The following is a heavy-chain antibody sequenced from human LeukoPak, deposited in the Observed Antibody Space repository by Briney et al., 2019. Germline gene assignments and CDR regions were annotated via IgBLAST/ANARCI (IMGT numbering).Heavy chain of an antibody. CDR2: LFYNGNT. CDR1: GGSIRSSY. V-gene: IGHV4-59*01. Sequence: SETLSLTCPVSGGSIRSSYWSWIRQPPGKGLEWIGYLFYNGNTNYNSSLKSRVTISVDTSKNQFSLKLNSLTAADTAVYFCARDQGWGDWYFDLWGRGTLVTVSS. J-gene: IGHJ2*01. D-gene: IGHD3-10*01. CDR3: ARDQGWGDWYFDL.